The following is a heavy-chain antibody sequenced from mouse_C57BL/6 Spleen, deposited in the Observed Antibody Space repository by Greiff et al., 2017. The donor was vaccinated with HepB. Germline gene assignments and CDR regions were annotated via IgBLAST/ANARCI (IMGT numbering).Heavy chain of an antibody. Sequence: EVQLQHSGPELVKPGASVKISCKASGYSFTDYNMNWVKQSNGKSLEWIGVINPNYGTTSYNQKFKGKATLTVDQSSSTAYMQLNSLTSEDSAVYYCAREGDYGGYYYAMDYWGQGTSVTVSS. CDR1: GYSFTDYN. CDR3: AREGDYGGYYYAMDY. D-gene: IGHD2-4*01. CDR2: INPNYGTT. V-gene: IGHV1-39*01. J-gene: IGHJ4*01.